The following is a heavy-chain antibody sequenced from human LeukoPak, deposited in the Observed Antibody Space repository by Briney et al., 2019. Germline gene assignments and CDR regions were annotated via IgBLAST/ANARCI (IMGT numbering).Heavy chain of an antibody. D-gene: IGHD3-3*01. V-gene: IGHV4-39*07. Sequence: PSETLSLTCTVSGDSISSTTLYWGWIRQPPGKGLEWIGEINHSGSTNYNPSLKSRVTISVDTSKNQFSLKLSSVTAADTAVYYCARGGAIFGAVWGQGTLVTVSS. CDR3: ARGGAIFGAV. J-gene: IGHJ4*02. CDR2: INHSGST. CDR1: GDSISSTTLY.